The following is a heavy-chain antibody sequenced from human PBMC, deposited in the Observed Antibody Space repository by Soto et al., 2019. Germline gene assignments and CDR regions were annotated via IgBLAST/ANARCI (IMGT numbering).Heavy chain of an antibody. CDR2: ISGSGGST. CDR1: GFTFSSYA. D-gene: IGHD2-15*01. Sequence: GGSLRLSCAASGFTFSSYAMSWVRQAPGKGLEWVSAISGSGGSTYYADSVKGRFTISRDNAKNTLYLQMNSLRAEDTAVYYCATLWGTKDIVVVVAVDDAFDIWGQGTMVTVSS. J-gene: IGHJ3*02. V-gene: IGHV3-23*01. CDR3: ATLWGTKDIVVVVAVDDAFDI.